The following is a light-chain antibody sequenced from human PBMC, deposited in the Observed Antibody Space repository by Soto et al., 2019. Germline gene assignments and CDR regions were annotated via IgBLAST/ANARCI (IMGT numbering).Light chain of an antibody. V-gene: IGKV1-5*01. CDR3: QQYNSYSPTT. CDR1: QSINYW. J-gene: IGKJ1*01. Sequence: DIQMTQSPSTLSASVGDRVTITCRASQSINYWLAWYQQKPGKAPNLLIYGASILESGVPSRFSGSGSGTEFTLTISSLQPDDFATYYCQQYNSYSPTTVXQGTKVDIK. CDR2: GAS.